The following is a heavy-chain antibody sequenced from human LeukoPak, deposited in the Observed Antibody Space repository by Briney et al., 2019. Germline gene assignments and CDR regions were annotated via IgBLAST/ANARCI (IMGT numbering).Heavy chain of an antibody. J-gene: IGHJ4*02. CDR1: GYTFTSYY. CDR2: SDPNSGAT. V-gene: IGHV1-2*02. Sequence: ASVKVSCKTSGYTFTSYYIHWLRQAPGQGFEWLGWSDPNSGATKYEHFQGRVTMTWDTSIDTAYMELTRLTSDDTAVYYCARAKPYDNNGYSPELRYWGQGTLVTV. CDR3: ARAKPYDNNGYSPELRY. D-gene: IGHD3-22*01.